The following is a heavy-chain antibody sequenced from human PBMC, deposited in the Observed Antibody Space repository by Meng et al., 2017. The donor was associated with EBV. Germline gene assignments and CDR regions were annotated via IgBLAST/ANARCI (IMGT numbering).Heavy chain of an antibody. Sequence: QVQLGEDGAEVKKPGSSVKVACQASGGYFSSYAIGWVRQAPGQGLEWMGGIIPIFGTANYAQKFQGRVTITADKSTSTAYMELSSLRSEDTAVYYCARAEIAAAGRLDYWGQGTLVTVSS. J-gene: IGHJ4*02. CDR1: GGYFSSYA. CDR3: ARAEIAAAGRLDY. V-gene: IGHV1-69*06. D-gene: IGHD6-13*01. CDR2: IIPIFGTA.